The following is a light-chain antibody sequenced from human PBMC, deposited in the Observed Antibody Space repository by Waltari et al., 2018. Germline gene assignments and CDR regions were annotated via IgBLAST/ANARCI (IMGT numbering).Light chain of an antibody. Sequence: IQTTQSPSTLSASVGDRVTITCRASQSITNWLGWYQQKTRKAPKLLIYKASNVERGVPSRFSGSGAGTEFTLTISSLQPDDFATYYCQQYDNYWTFGQGTKVEIK. J-gene: IGKJ1*01. CDR2: KAS. CDR3: QQYDNYWT. CDR1: QSITNW. V-gene: IGKV1-5*03.